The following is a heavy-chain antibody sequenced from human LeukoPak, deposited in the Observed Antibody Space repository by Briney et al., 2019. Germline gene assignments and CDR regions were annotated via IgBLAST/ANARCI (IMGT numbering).Heavy chain of an antibody. CDR2: ISSSGSGGNT. D-gene: IGHD2/OR15-2a*01. CDR3: AKNSKPSSFDY. Sequence: GGSLRLSCVASGVTLSNYAMSWARQAPGKGLEWVSGISSSGSGGNTYYADSVKGRFTISRDSSRNTLFLHMNTLRAEDTAICYCAKNSKPSSFDYWGQGTLVTVSS. J-gene: IGHJ4*02. CDR1: GVTLSNYA. V-gene: IGHV3-23*01.